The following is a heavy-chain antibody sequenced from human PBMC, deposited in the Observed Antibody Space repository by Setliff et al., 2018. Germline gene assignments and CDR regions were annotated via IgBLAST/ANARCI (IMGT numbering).Heavy chain of an antibody. D-gene: IGHD1-26*01. V-gene: IGHV4-59*01. CDR2: IYYGGST. CDR1: GGSISDYY. J-gene: IGHJ4*02. CDR3: ARLGGVGATILNYFDY. Sequence: PSETLSLTCTVSGGSISDYYWSWIRQAPGKGLEWIGYIYYGGSTNYNPSLNSRVAISVDTSENQFSLRLNSVTAADTAVYYCARLGGVGATILNYFDYWGQGTLVTVSS.